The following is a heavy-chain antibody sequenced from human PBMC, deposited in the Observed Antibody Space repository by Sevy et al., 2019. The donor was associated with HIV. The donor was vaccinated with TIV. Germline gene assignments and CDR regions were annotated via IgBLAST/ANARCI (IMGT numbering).Heavy chain of an antibody. CDR1: GGSISSYY. Sequence: SQTLSLTCTVSGGSISSYYWSWIRQPPGKGLEWIGYIYYSGSTNYNPSLKSRVTISVDTSKNQFSLKLSSVTAADTAVYYCARGHSSGPAYYYYYYYMDVWGKGTTVTVSS. CDR2: IYYSGST. CDR3: ARGHSSGPAYYYYYYYMDV. J-gene: IGHJ6*03. D-gene: IGHD6-25*01. V-gene: IGHV4-59*01.